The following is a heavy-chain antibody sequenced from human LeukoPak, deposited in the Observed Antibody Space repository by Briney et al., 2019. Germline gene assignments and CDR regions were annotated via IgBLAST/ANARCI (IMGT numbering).Heavy chain of an antibody. Sequence: PSETLSLTCALYGGSFSGYYWSWIRQPPGKGLEWIGEINHSGSTNYNPSLKSRVTISVDTSKNQFSLKLSSVTAADTAVYYCARGRRTTNWFDPWGQGTLVTVSS. CDR2: INHSGST. V-gene: IGHV4-34*01. J-gene: IGHJ5*02. CDR1: GGSFSGYY. D-gene: IGHD1-1*01. CDR3: ARGRRTTNWFDP.